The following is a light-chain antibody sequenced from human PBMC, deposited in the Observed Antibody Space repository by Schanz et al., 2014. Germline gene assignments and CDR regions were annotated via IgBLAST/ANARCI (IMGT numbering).Light chain of an antibody. CDR1: QSVTSTS. V-gene: IGKV3-20*01. J-gene: IGKJ1*01. Sequence: EIVMTQFPDTLSLSPGERATLSCRASQSVTSTSLAWYQQKPGQAPRLLIYGASSRATGIPDRFSGSGSGTDFTLTISRLEPEDFAVYYCQHYSMSPLFGQGTKVEIK. CDR2: GAS. CDR3: QHYSMSPL.